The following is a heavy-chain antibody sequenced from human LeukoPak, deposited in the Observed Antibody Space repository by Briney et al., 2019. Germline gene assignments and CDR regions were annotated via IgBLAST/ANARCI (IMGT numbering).Heavy chain of an antibody. CDR1: GGSISSYY. J-gene: IGHJ4*02. CDR3: ARGGHWGGLGY. V-gene: IGHV4-59*01. Sequence: SETLSLTCTVSGGSISSYYWSWIRQPPGKGLEWSGYIYYSGSTNYNPSLKSRVTISVDTSKNQFSLKLSSVTAADTAVYYCARGGHWGGLGYWGQGTLVTVSS. D-gene: IGHD7-27*01. CDR2: IYYSGST.